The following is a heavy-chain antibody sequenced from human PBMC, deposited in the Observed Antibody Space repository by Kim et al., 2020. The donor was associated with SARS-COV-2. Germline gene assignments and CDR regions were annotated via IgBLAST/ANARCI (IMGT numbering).Heavy chain of an antibody. D-gene: IGHD1-1*01. CDR1: GYTFTGFY. CDR2: INPKTGVT. Sequence: ASVKVSCKASGYTFTGFYIHWVRQAPGQGLEWMGWINPKTGVTNSAQRFQDRVTMTRDTYITTAYMELSSLTSEDTAFYYCARGQTWNDLGEWFDAWGQG. J-gene: IGHJ5*02. CDR3: ARGQTWNDLGEWFDA. V-gene: IGHV1-2*02.